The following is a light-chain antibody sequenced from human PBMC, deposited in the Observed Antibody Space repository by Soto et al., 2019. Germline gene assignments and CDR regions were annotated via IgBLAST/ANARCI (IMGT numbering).Light chain of an antibody. CDR2: GAS. J-gene: IGKJ4*01. CDR1: QSISDN. CDR3: QQYKSWPPLT. Sequence: ETVMTQSPAILSVSLGGRATLSCLASQSISDNLAWYQQRSGQAPRLLIYGASTRATGVPARFSGSGSGTEFTLTISSLQSDDFAIYYCQQYKSWPPLTFGGGTKVE. V-gene: IGKV3-15*01.